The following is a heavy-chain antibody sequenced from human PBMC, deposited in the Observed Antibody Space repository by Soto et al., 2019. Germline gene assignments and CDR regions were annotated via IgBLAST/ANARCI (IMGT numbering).Heavy chain of an antibody. J-gene: IGHJ6*02. CDR3: ARDRHSSSSGRYYYYGMDV. D-gene: IGHD6-6*01. CDR1: GYTFTSYY. V-gene: IGHV1-46*01. Sequence: ASVKVSCKASGYTFTSYYMHWVRQAPGQGLEWMGIINPSGGSTSYAQKFQGRVTMTRDTSTSTVYMELSSLRSEDTAVYYCARDRHSSSSGRYYYYGMDVWGQGTTVTVSS. CDR2: INPSGGST.